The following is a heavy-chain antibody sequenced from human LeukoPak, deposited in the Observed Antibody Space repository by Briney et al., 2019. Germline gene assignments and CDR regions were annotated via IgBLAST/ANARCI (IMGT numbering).Heavy chain of an antibody. CDR3: ARGYDYVWGSHRALGY. Sequence: SETLSLSCTVSGGSISSYYWSWIRQPPGKGLEWIGYIYYSGSTNYNPSLKSRVTISVDTSKNQFSLRLSSVTAADTAVYYCARGYDYVWGSHRALGYWGQGTLVTVSS. V-gene: IGHV4-59*01. CDR1: GGSISSYY. CDR2: IYYSGST. J-gene: IGHJ4*02. D-gene: IGHD3-16*02.